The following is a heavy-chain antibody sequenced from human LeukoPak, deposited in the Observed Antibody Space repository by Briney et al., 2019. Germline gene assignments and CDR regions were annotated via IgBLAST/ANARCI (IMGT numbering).Heavy chain of an antibody. CDR1: GFTFSINA. CDR2: ISYDGSNE. V-gene: IGHV3-30*04. D-gene: IGHD5-18*01. J-gene: IGHJ4*02. Sequence: PGGSLRLSCAASGFTFSINAIHWVRQAPGKGLEWVAVISYDGSNEYYADSVKGRFTISRDNSKNTLYLQMNSLRTEDTAVYYCARGRLWLRRPTFDYWGQGTLVTVSS. CDR3: ARGRLWLRRPTFDY.